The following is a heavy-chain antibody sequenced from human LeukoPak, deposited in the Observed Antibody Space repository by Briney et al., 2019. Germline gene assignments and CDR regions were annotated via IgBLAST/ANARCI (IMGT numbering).Heavy chain of an antibody. J-gene: IGHJ4*02. CDR1: GFKFDDYG. CDR3: AREGGSYYYFDY. D-gene: IGHD1-26*01. Sequence: GGSLRLSCAASGFKFDDYGMSWVRQAPGKGLVWVSRINSDGSSTSYADSVKGRFTISRDNAKNTLYLQMNSLRAEDTAVYYCAREGGSYYYFDYWGQGTLVTVSS. CDR2: INSDGSST. V-gene: IGHV3-74*01.